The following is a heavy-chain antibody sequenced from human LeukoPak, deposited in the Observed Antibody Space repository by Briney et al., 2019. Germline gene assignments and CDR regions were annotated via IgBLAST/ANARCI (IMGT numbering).Heavy chain of an antibody. Sequence: ASVKVSCKASGYTFTSYYMHWVRQAPGQGLEWMGIINPSGGSTSYAQKFQGRVTMTRDTSTSTAYMELSSLRSEDTAVYYCAADYYGSGSSLKEYFQHWGQGTLVTVSS. V-gene: IGHV1-46*01. CDR2: INPSGGST. D-gene: IGHD3-10*01. J-gene: IGHJ1*01. CDR1: GYTFTSYY. CDR3: AADYYGSGSSLKEYFQH.